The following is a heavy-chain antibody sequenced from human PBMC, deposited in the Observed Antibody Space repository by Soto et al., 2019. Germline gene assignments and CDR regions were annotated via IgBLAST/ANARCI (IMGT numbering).Heavy chain of an antibody. D-gene: IGHD3-22*01. CDR1: GGTFRSHA. V-gene: IGHV1-69*01. Sequence: QVQLEQSGAEVKKPGSSVKVSCKASGGTFRSHAIAWVRQAPGQGLEWMGDFIPIFGTSNYAQKFQGRISITADESRTPAYMELSTVTDEDTATYYCARGEGYYDSSGLEYYHGMDVWGQGTTLTVSS. J-gene: IGHJ6*02. CDR3: ARGEGYYDSSGLEYYHGMDV. CDR2: FIPIFGTS.